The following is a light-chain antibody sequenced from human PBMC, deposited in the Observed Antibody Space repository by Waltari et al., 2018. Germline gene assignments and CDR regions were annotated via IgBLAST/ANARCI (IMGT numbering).Light chain of an antibody. Sequence: DIQMTQSPATLSAYVGDRVTITCRASQTVDSWLAWYQQKPGEAPRALIYKASILENGVPSRFSGSGSGTVFTLTINSLQPDDVATYYCQQYIVYTRTFGQGTKVDLK. CDR1: QTVDSW. J-gene: IGKJ1*01. CDR3: QQYIVYTRT. CDR2: KAS. V-gene: IGKV1-5*03.